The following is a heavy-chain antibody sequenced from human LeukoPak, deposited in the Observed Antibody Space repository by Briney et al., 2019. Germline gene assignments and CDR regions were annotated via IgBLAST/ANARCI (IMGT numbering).Heavy chain of an antibody. CDR1: GGSISGGSYY. J-gene: IGHJ5*02. CDR2: IYTSGST. D-gene: IGHD3-22*01. Sequence: SETLSLTCTVSGGSISGGSYYWSWIRQPAGKGLEWIGRIYTSGSTNYNPSLKSRVTMSVDTSKNQFSLKLSSVTAADTAVYYCARVGYDSSGSSPKETNNWFDPWGQGTLVTVSS. V-gene: IGHV4-61*02. CDR3: ARVGYDSSGSSPKETNNWFDP.